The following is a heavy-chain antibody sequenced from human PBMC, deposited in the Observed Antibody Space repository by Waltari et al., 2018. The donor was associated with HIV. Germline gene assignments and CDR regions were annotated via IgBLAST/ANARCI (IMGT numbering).Heavy chain of an antibody. D-gene: IGHD2-21*02. CDR1: GYGFTDLS. CDR2: LDRESDSR. J-gene: IGHJ3*02. Sequence: QVQLSHSGPEVKKPGAPVKVSCRISGYGFTDLSIRRVRQTPGGGFEWIGGLDRESDSRVFGQKFQGRVTLAEDFDTDTAFLYLVHLTSNDTALYYGATDFDRTTMTAKITGAFHIWGQGTMVVVSA. CDR3: ATDFDRTTMTAKITGAFHI. V-gene: IGHV1-24*01.